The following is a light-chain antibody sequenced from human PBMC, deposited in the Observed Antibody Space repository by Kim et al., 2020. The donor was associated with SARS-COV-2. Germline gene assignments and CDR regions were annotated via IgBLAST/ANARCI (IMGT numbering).Light chain of an antibody. Sequence: GQSITMSCTGTSSDVDGYTYVAWYQQHQGKAPKLMIYDVSNRPSGVSNRFSGSKSGNTASLTTSGLQAEEEADYYCSSYTSSSTWVFGGGTQLTVL. CDR3: SSYTSSSTWV. CDR1: SSDVDGYTY. J-gene: IGLJ3*02. V-gene: IGLV2-14*03. CDR2: DVS.